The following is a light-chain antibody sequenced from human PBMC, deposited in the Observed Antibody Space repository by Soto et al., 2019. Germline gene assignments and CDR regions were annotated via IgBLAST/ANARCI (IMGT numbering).Light chain of an antibody. V-gene: IGLV1-40*01. Sequence: QSVLTQTPSVSGAPGQRVTISCTGGSSNIGAGYDVHWYQQLPGTAPKLLIYGNSNRPSGVPDRFSGSKSGTSASLAITGLQAEVEADYYCQSYDSSLSGRWVFGGGTKLTVL. CDR2: GNS. CDR3: QSYDSSLSGRWV. CDR1: SSNIGAGYD. J-gene: IGLJ3*02.